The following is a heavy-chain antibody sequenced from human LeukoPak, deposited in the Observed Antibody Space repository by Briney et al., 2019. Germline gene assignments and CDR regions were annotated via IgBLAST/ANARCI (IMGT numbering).Heavy chain of an antibody. V-gene: IGHV3-15*07. J-gene: IGHJ4*02. CDR2: IKSKTDGGAT. Sequence: GVSLRLSCAASGFTFSNAWMNWLRQAPGKGLEWVGRIKSKTDGGATDYAAFVNGRFTISGDDSKNTLYLQMNSMKAEDTAVYYCRVDYGSGSYYFDYWGQGTLVTVSS. CDR3: RVDYGSGSYYFDY. D-gene: IGHD3-10*01. CDR1: GFTFSNAW.